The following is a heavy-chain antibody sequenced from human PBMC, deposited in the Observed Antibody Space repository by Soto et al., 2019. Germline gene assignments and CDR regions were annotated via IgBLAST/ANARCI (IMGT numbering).Heavy chain of an antibody. D-gene: IGHD2-8*02. CDR2: VSHDGTLY. CDR3: VKDRSDTWSFDY. Sequence: QVQLVESGGGVVQPGRSLRLSCSASGFIYSSCAMHWVRQVPGKGLEWLAVVSHDGTLYPYADSVKGRFIISRYNSRKMLYLQMNSLRPDDTAVYYCVKDRSDTWSFDYWGQGTLVTVSS. J-gene: IGHJ4*02. V-gene: IGHV3-30*18. CDR1: GFIYSSCA.